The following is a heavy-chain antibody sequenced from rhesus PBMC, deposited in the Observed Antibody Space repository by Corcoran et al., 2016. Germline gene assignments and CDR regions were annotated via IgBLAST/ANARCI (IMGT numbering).Heavy chain of an antibody. CDR2: IHGGSGST. CDR1: AGSRSCNY. D-gene: IGHD6-37*01. V-gene: IGHV4-122*01. J-gene: IGHJ6*01. CDR3: ARLVAGSGLDS. Sequence: QVLLQESGPGLVKPSETLSRTCTVPAGSRSCNYWSWIRQSPGKGLEWIGYIHGGSGSTSSNPSRKSRVTFSRDTSKNQFSLKLTSVTAADTAVYYCARLVAGSGLDSWGQGVVVTVSS.